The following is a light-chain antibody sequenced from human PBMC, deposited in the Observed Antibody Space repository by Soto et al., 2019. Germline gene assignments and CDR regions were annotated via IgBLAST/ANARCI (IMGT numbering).Light chain of an antibody. Sequence: EVVMTQSPATLSVSPGESATLTCRASQSINSDLAWYVQKPGQAPRRVVYGASTWATGVPPRFTGSGSGTEFTLTISGLQSEDFAVYYCQQYKSWPITFGQGTRLENK. CDR1: QSINSD. J-gene: IGKJ5*01. CDR2: GAS. V-gene: IGKV3D-15*01. CDR3: QQYKSWPIT.